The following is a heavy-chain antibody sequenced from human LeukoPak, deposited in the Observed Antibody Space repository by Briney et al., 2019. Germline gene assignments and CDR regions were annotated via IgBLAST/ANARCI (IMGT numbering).Heavy chain of an antibody. CDR1: GYTFTSYY. D-gene: IGHD1-26*01. CDR3: ARDRGSYADY. V-gene: IGHV1-46*01. CDR2: INPSGGST. Sequence: ASVKVSCKASGYTFTSYYMHWVRQAPGQGLEWMGIINPSGGSTNYAQKLQGRVTMTTDTSTSTAYMELRSLRSDDTAVYYCARDRGSYADYWGQGTLVTVSS. J-gene: IGHJ4*02.